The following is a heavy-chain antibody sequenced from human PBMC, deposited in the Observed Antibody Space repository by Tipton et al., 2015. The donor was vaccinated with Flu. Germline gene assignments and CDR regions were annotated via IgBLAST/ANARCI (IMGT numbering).Heavy chain of an antibody. CDR3: ARDGRPYCDSTGCHSPHVFDI. V-gene: IGHV4-31*03. J-gene: IGHJ3*02. CDR1: GGSVTSSGYF. Sequence: TLSLTCTVSGGSVTSSGYFWTWIRQRPGKGLEWIGYIYYSGTTYSNPSLKSRLNLSVDTSKNQFALMLNSVTAADTAIYYCARDGRPYCDSTGCHSPHVFDIWGQGTTVTVSS. CDR2: IYYSGTT. D-gene: IGHD2-2*02.